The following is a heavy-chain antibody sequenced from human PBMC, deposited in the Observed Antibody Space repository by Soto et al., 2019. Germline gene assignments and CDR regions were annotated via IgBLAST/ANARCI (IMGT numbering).Heavy chain of an antibody. Sequence: QVQLVQSGAEVKKPGASVKVSCKTSGYTFTNFGLSWVRQAPGQGLEWMGWISAYNGNTKYAQNFPGRGTMTTDTSTSPAYMELRSLRADATAVYYGARGGTALDYWGQGTLVNVSS. CDR2: ISAYNGNT. D-gene: IGHD2-21*02. J-gene: IGHJ4*02. V-gene: IGHV1-18*01. CDR1: GYTFTNFG. CDR3: ARGGTALDY.